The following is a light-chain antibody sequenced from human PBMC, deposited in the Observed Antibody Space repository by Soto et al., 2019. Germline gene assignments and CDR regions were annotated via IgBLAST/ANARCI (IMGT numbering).Light chain of an antibody. CDR2: DVS. CDR3: SSYTSSSTLRV. Sequence: QCALTQAASASGSPGQSITISCTGTSSDVGGYNYVSWYQQHPGKAPKLMIYDVSNRPSGVSNRFSGSKSGNTASLTISGLQAEDEADYYCSSYTSSSTLRVFGGGTKLTVL. J-gene: IGLJ2*01. CDR1: SSDVGGYNY. V-gene: IGLV2-14*01.